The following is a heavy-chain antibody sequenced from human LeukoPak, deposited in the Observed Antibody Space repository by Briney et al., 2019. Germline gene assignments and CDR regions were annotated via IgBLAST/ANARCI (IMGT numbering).Heavy chain of an antibody. CDR2: ILYSGNT. D-gene: IGHD1-26*01. V-gene: IGHV4-59*08. J-gene: IGHJ4*02. Sequence: PSETLSLTCTVSGVSISSYYWSWIRQPPGKGLEWIGYILYSGNTLYNPSLKSRVTISVDTSKNHFSLRLRSVTAADTAVYYCARLAAISGSDYPDDWGQGTLVTVSS. CDR3: ARLAAISGSDYPDD. CDR1: GVSISSYY.